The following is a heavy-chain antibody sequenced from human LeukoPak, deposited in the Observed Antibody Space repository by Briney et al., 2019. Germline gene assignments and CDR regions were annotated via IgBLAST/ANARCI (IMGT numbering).Heavy chain of an antibody. Sequence: AGSLTLSCAASGCTFSSYSMNWVRKPPRQGQELVSSISGSGGTTYYADSVKGLFTSPRANSKNTLYLQMNSLRAEDTAVYYGAKDNAVIELVGRRRGHFDYRGQVTLVTVSS. CDR1: GCTFSSYS. J-gene: IGHJ4*02. CDR3: AKDNAVIELVGRRRGHFDY. D-gene: IGHD6-13*01. V-gene: IGHV3-23*01. CDR2: ISGSGGTT.